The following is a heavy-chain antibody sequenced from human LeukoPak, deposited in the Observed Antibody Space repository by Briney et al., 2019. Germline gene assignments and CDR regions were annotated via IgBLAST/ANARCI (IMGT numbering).Heavy chain of an antibody. Sequence: PSETLSLTCAVYGGSFSGYYWSWIRQPPGKGLEWIGEINHSGSTNYNPSPKSRVTISVDTSKNQFSLKLSSVTAADTAAYYCARGIPGSVVVPAALYYFDYWGQGTLVTVSS. J-gene: IGHJ4*02. V-gene: IGHV4-34*01. CDR2: INHSGST. CDR1: GGSFSGYY. CDR3: ARGIPGSVVVPAALYYFDY. D-gene: IGHD2-2*01.